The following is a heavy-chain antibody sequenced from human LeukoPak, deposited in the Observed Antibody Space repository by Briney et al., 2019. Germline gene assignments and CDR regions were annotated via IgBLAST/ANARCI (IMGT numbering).Heavy chain of an antibody. CDR3: ARDRGYSSFDY. J-gene: IGHJ4*02. D-gene: IGHD6-13*01. CDR2: MKQDGSEE. V-gene: IGHV3-7*01. Sequence: GGSLRLSCAASGFIFSSSWMNWVRQAPGKGLEWVASMKQDGSEEYYVDSVKGRFTIPRDNAKNSLYLQMNSLRAEDTAVYYCARDRGYSSFDYWGQGTLVTVSS. CDR1: GFIFSSSW.